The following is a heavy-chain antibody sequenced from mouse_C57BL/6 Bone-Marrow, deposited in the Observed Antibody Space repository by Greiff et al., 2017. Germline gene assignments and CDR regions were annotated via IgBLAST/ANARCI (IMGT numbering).Heavy chain of an antibody. CDR1: GFNIKNTY. D-gene: IGHD1-1*01. V-gene: IGHV14-3*01. CDR2: IDPANGNT. J-gene: IGHJ4*01. CDR3: TRPYYGSSYGGAMDY. Sequence: EVQLQQSVAELVRPGASVKLSCTASGFNIKNTYMHWVKQRPEPGLEWIGRIDPANGNTKYAPKFQGKATITADTSSHTAYLQLRSLTAEDTAIYYCTRPYYGSSYGGAMDYWGQGTSVTVSS.